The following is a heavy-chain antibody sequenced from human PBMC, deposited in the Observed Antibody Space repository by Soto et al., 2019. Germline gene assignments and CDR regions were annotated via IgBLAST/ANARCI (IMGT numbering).Heavy chain of an antibody. J-gene: IGHJ4*02. V-gene: IGHV3-74*01. CDR1: GFTFSSYW. CDR2: INSDGSST. D-gene: IGHD2-15*01. CDR3: VRTSLVVAAATREDY. Sequence: GGSLRLSCAASGFTFSSYWMHWVRQAPGKGQVRVSRINSDGSSTSYADSVKGRFTISRDNAKNTLYLQMNSLRAEDTAVYYCVRTSLVVAAATREDYWGQGTLVTVSS.